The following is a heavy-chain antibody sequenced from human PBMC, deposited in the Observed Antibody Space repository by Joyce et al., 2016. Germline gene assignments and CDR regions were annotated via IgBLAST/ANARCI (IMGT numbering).Heavy chain of an antibody. CDR3: ARGLSPGTGGSGYYLPPDAFDM. Sequence: QVRLVESGGGVVQPGRSLRLSCAASGFTFNNYAMDWVRQGPGKGLEWVEIISFDGNNKYYGDFVKGRFTISRDNSKNTLYLEMSSLRVEDTAVYSCARGLSPGTGGSGYYLPPDAFDMWGQGTMVIVSS. D-gene: IGHD3-22*01. CDR1: GFTFNNYA. CDR2: ISFDGNNK. V-gene: IGHV3-30-3*01. J-gene: IGHJ3*02.